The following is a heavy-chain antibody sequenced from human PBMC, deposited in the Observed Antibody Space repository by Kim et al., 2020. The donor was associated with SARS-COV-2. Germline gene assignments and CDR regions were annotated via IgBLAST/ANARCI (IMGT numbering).Heavy chain of an antibody. D-gene: IGHD6-19*01. J-gene: IGHJ4*02. Sequence: SYIYYADSVKGRFTISRDNAKNSLYLQMNSLRAEDTAVYYCAGNIAVAISWGQGTLVTVSS. CDR3: AGNIAVAIS. V-gene: IGHV3-21*01. CDR2: SYI.